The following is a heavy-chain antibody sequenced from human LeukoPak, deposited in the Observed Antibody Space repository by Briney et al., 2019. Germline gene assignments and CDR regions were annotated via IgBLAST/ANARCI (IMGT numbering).Heavy chain of an antibody. Sequence: GGSLRLSCAPSGFTFSDYYMSWIRQAPGKGLEWVSYISNSGTNIYYADSVKGRFTISRDHAKNSLYLQMNSLRAEDTAVYYCARGLLSNNKGYDYWGQGTLVTVSS. CDR3: ARGLLSNNKGYDY. CDR2: ISNSGTNI. V-gene: IGHV3-11*01. D-gene: IGHD3-22*01. CDR1: GFTFSDYY. J-gene: IGHJ4*02.